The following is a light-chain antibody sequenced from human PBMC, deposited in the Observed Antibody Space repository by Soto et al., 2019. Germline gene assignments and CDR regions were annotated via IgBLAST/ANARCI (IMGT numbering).Light chain of an antibody. CDR1: QSVSSNY. CDR3: QQYGNSPRYS. CDR2: ATS. V-gene: IGKV3-20*01. Sequence: EIVLTQSPGTLSLSPGERVTLSCRASQSVSSNYLAWYQQKPGQAPRLLIYATSSRATGIPDRFSGSGSGTHFTLTINRLEPEDFAVYYCQQYGNSPRYSFGQGTRLEIK. J-gene: IGKJ2*03.